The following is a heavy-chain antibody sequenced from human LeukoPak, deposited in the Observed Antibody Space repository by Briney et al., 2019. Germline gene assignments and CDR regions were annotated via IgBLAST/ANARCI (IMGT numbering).Heavy chain of an antibody. Sequence: GGSLGLSCAASGFTFSSYAMSWVRQAPGRGLEWVPAISGSGGSTYYADSVKGRFTISRDNSKNTLYLQMNSLRAEDTAVYYCAKGLSYFDYWGQGTLVTVSS. D-gene: IGHD6-19*01. V-gene: IGHV3-23*01. CDR3: AKGLSYFDY. CDR2: ISGSGGST. CDR1: GFTFSSYA. J-gene: IGHJ4*02.